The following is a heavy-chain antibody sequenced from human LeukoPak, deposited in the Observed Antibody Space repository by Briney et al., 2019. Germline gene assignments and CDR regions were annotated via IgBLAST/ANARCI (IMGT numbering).Heavy chain of an antibody. D-gene: IGHD2-8*01. CDR3: ARECDPSRCASSPPDY. CDR2: VSTDGTTT. Sequence: PGGSLRLSCAASGFGFSRYWMHWVRHAPGEGLVWVSRVSTDGTTTTYADSVQGCFTVSRDNAKNTLFLQMNDLRPEDTAVYFCARECDPSRCASSPPDYWGQGTLVTVSS. CDR1: GFGFSRYW. J-gene: IGHJ4*02. V-gene: IGHV3-74*01.